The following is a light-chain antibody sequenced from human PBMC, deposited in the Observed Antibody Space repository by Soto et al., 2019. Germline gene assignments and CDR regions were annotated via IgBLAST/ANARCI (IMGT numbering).Light chain of an antibody. J-gene: IGLJ1*01. Sequence: QRVLTQPPSASGTPGQRVTISCSGSSSNIGSNTVNWYQQLPGTAPKLLIYSNNQRPSGVPDRFSGSKSGTSASLAISGLQSEDEADYYCAAWDDSLKGVFGTGTKVTVL. CDR2: SNN. CDR1: SSNIGSNT. CDR3: AAWDDSLKGV. V-gene: IGLV1-44*01.